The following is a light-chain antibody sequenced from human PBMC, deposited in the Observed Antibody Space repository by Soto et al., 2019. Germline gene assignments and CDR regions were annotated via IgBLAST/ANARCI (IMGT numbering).Light chain of an antibody. CDR3: QDYGTSAPWT. J-gene: IGKJ1*01. V-gene: IGKV3-20*01. Sequence: VLMQSPGTLSLSPGERATLSCRASQNIRGNELAWYQQKPGQAPRLLIYRGSSRATGIPDRFSGRGSGTDFTLTISRLEPEDFAVYYCQDYGTSAPWTFGQGTQVEIK. CDR1: QNIRGNE. CDR2: RGS.